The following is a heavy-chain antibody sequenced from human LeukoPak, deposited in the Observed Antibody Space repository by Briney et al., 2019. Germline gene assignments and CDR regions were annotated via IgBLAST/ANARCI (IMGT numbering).Heavy chain of an antibody. V-gene: IGHV4-59*02. D-gene: IGHD3-22*01. CDR2: IFYTGST. J-gene: IGHJ4*02. CDR1: GGSVSSYY. CDR3: ARGGGSGYYPGDY. Sequence: SETLSLTCTVSGGSVSSYYWSWIRQPPGRGLEWIGYIFYTGSTNSNPSLNSRVTISVDTSKNQFSLRLSSVTAADTAVYYCARGGGSGYYPGDYWGQGTLVTVSS.